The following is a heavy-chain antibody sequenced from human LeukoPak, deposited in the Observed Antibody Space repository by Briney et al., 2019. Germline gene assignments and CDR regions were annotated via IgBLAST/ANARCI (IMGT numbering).Heavy chain of an antibody. V-gene: IGHV4-59*11. CDR1: GGSIGSHF. D-gene: IGHD3-16*01. CDR2: INYSGTT. J-gene: IGHJ4*02. CDR3: ASLRGGTPSY. Sequence: KPSETLSLTCTVSGGSIGSHFWNWIRQPPGKGLEWIGYINYSGTTSYNPSLKSRITLSIDTSKNQFSLKVNSVTAADTAVYYCASLRGGTPSYWGQGTLVTVSS.